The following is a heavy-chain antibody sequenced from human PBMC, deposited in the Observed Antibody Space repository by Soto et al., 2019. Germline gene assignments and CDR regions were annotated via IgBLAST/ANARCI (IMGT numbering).Heavy chain of an antibody. CDR3: ARAGKYCSSTSCYYFDY. CDR1: GFTVISNY. J-gene: IGHJ4*02. Sequence: EVLLVESGGGLVQPGGSLRLSCAASGFTVISNYMSWVRQAPGKGLEWVSVIYSGGSTYYADSVKGRFTISRDNSKNTLYLEINNVRAEATAVYYCARAGKYCSSTSCYYFDYWGQGTLVTVSS. D-gene: IGHD2-2*01. CDR2: IYSGGST. V-gene: IGHV3-66*01.